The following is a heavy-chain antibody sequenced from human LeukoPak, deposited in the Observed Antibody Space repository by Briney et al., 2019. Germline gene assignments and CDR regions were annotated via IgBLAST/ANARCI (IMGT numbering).Heavy chain of an antibody. V-gene: IGHV1-3*01. Sequence: ASVKVSCKASGYTFTSYAMHWVRQAPGQRLEWMGWINAGNGNTKYSQKFQGRVTMTEDTSTDTAYMELSSLRSEDTAVYYCATARNYDILTGYLYYFDYWGQGTLVTVSS. J-gene: IGHJ4*02. D-gene: IGHD3-9*01. CDR3: ATARNYDILTGYLYYFDY. CDR2: INAGNGNT. CDR1: GYTFTSYA.